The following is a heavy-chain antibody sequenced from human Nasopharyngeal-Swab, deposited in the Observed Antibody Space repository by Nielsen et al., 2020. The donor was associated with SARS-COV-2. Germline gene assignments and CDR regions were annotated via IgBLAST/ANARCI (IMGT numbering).Heavy chain of an antibody. CDR3: ARDGTYYDFWSGLPDY. V-gene: IGHV3-33*01. J-gene: IGHJ4*02. CDR2: IWYDGSNK. CDR1: GFTFSSYG. Sequence: GESLKISCAASGFTFSSYGMHWVRQAPGKGLEWVAVIWYDGSNKYYADSVKGRFTISRDNSKNTLYLQMNSLRAEDTAVYCCARDGTYYDFWSGLPDYWGQGTLVTVSS. D-gene: IGHD3-3*01.